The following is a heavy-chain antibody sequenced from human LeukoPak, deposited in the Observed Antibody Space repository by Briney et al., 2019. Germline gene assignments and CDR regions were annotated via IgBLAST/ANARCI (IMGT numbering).Heavy chain of an antibody. J-gene: IGHJ3*02. CDR2: INPSGGST. Sequence: GALVKVSCKASGYTFTSYYMHWVRQAPGQGLEWMGIINPSGGSTSYAQKFQGRVTMTRDMSTSTVYMELSSLRSEDTAVYYCARVGYSSSWYYDSSGEADAFDIWGQGTMVTVSS. CDR1: GYTFTSYY. D-gene: IGHD6-13*01. V-gene: IGHV1-46*01. CDR3: ARVGYSSSWYYDSSGEADAFDI.